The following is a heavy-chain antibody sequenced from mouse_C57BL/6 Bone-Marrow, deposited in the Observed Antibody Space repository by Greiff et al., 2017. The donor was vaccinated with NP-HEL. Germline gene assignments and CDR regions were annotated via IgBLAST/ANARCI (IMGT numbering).Heavy chain of an antibody. CDR1: GYTFTDYN. CDR2: INPNNGGT. CDR3: ARSGITTGVPPWFAY. J-gene: IGHJ3*01. V-gene: IGHV1-18*01. D-gene: IGHD1-1*01. Sequence: EVQLQQSGPELVKPGASVKIPCKASGYTFTDYNMDWVKQSPGKSLEWIGDINPNNGGTIYTQKFKGKATLTVDKASSTAYMELRSLTSEDTAVYYCARSGITTGVPPWFAYWGQGTLVTVSA.